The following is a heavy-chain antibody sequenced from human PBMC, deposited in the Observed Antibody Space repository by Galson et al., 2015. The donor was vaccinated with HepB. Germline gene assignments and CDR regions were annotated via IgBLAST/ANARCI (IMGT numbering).Heavy chain of an antibody. V-gene: IGHV4-39*07. CDR1: GGSISSSSYY. D-gene: IGHD2-2*01. CDR3: ARVGCSSTSCYYLPYYYYYMDV. Sequence: LSLTCTVSGGSISSSSYYWGWIRQPPGKGLEWIGSIYYSGSTNYNPSLKSRVTISVDTSKNQFSLKLSSVTAADTAVYYCARVGCSSTSCYYLPYYYYYMDVWGKGTTVTVSS. J-gene: IGHJ6*03. CDR2: IYYSGST.